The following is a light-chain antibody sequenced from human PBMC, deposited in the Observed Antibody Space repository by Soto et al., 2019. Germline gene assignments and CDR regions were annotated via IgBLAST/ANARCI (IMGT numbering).Light chain of an antibody. CDR3: LQYENYPLT. V-gene: IGKV1-5*03. Sequence: DIKMTQSPATLSASIGDRVTITCRASQSIGSELAWYQQKPGKAPKLLIYKASSLESGVPSTFSGSGSGTEFSLTVSSLQPDDFATYYCLQYENYPLTFGGGTKV. J-gene: IGKJ4*01. CDR2: KAS. CDR1: QSIGSE.